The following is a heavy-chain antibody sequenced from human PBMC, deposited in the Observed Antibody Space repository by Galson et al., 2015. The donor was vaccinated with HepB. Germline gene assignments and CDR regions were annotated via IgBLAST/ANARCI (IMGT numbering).Heavy chain of an antibody. J-gene: IGHJ4*02. CDR3: AKVHRSGALES. D-gene: IGHD6-19*01. Sequence: SLRLSCAASGFTVSNAGMHWVRQPPGKGLQWVALMWFDGSRQYYADAVKGRFTISRDSPNNTLYLQMNTLSAEDTAVYYCAKVHRSGALESWGQGTLVTVSS. CDR1: GFTVSNAG. V-gene: IGHV3-33*06. CDR2: MWFDGSRQ.